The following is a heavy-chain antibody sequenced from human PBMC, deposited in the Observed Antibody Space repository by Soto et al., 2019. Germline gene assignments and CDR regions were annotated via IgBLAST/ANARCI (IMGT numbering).Heavy chain of an antibody. CDR1: GGSTSSYY. D-gene: IGHD4-17*01. J-gene: IGHJ4*02. CDR3: ARHLDYGDYVFDY. V-gene: IGHV4-59*08. CDR2: IYYSGST. Sequence: SETLSLTCTVSGGSTSSYYWSWIRQPPGKGLEWIGYIYYSGSTNYNPSLKSRVTISVDTSKNQFSLKLSSVTAADTAAYYCARHLDYGDYVFDYWGQGTLVTVSS.